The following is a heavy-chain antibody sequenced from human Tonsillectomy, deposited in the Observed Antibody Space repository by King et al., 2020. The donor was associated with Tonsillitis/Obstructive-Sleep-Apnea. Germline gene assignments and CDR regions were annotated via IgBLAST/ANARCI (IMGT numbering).Heavy chain of an antibody. D-gene: IGHD5-12*01. V-gene: IGHV3-48*02. J-gene: IGHJ2*01. Sequence: VQLVESGGGLVQPGGSLRLSCAASGFTFSSYSMNWVRQAPGKGLEGVSYISSSSSTIYYADSVKGRFTISRDNAKNSLYLQMNCLRDEDTAVYYCAGDPIIVATNDWYFDLWGRGTLVTVSS. CDR2: ISSSSSTI. CDR1: GFTFSSYS. CDR3: AGDPIIVATNDWYFDL.